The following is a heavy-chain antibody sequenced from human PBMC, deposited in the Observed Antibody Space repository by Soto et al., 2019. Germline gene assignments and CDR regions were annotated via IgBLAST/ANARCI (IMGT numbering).Heavy chain of an antibody. CDR3: ARDLGGVGYCSGGSCYYPGSVYYYYGMDV. CDR1: GFTFSSYI. Sequence: GGSLILSCASSGFTFSSYIMNWVRQAPGKGLEWVSSISSSSSYIYYADSVKGRFTISRDNAKNSLYLQMNSLRAEDTAVYYCARDLGGVGYCSGGSCYYPGSVYYYYGMDVWGQGTTVNVS. CDR2: ISSSSSYI. D-gene: IGHD2-15*01. V-gene: IGHV3-21*01. J-gene: IGHJ6*02.